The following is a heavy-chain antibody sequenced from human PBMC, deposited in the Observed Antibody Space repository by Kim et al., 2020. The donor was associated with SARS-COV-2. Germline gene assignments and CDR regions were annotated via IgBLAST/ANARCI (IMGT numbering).Heavy chain of an antibody. D-gene: IGHD1-1*01. CDR3: ARESARSTGTDFDF. CDR1: GYTFDSYA. V-gene: IGHV1-3*01. J-gene: IGHJ4*02. CDR2: INAGNTNT. Sequence: ASVKVSCKTSGYTFDSYAMHWVRQAPGQRLEWMGWINAGNTNTIYSQKFQGRVTISRDTSTSSTYMELTSLRSEDSATYYCARESARSTGTDFDFWGQGTLVTV.